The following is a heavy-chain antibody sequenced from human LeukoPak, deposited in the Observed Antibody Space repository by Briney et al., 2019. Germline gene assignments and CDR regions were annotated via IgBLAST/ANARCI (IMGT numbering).Heavy chain of an antibody. J-gene: IGHJ5*02. Sequence: SETLSLTCSVSGGSISSYYWSWIRQPAGKGLEWIGRIYTSGSTNYNPSLKSRVTISVDTSKNQFSLKLSSVTAADTAVYYCARVNYGSGSYYIHTNWFDPWGQGTLVTVSS. CDR2: IYTSGST. CDR3: ARVNYGSGSYYIHTNWFDP. CDR1: GGSISSYY. D-gene: IGHD3-10*01. V-gene: IGHV4-4*07.